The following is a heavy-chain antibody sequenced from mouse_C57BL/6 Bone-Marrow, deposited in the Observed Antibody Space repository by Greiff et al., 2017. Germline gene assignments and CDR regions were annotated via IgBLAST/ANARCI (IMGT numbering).Heavy chain of an antibody. Sequence: QVQLQQSGPGLVQPSQSLSITCTVSGFSLTSYGVHWVRQSPGQGLEWLGVIWSGGSTDSNAAFISRLSISKDNSRSQVFFKMTRLQADDTAIYYCARGRDYYGSSYNYAMDYWGQGTSVTVSS. J-gene: IGHJ4*01. CDR3: ARGRDYYGSSYNYAMDY. CDR2: IWSGGST. D-gene: IGHD1-1*01. CDR1: GFSLTSYG. V-gene: IGHV2-2*01.